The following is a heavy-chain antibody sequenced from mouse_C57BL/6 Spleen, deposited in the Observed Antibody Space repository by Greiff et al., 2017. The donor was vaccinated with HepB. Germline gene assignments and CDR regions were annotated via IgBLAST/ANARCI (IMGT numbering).Heavy chain of an antibody. CDR3: ARVGLWWDRAMDY. CDR1: GYSITSGYY. CDR2: ISYDGSN. J-gene: IGHJ4*01. D-gene: IGHD1-1*02. Sequence: EVKLVESGPGLVKPSQSLSLTCSVTGYSITSGYYWNWIRQFPGNKLEWMGYISYDGSNNYNPSLKNRISITRDTSKNQFFLKLNSVTTEDTATYYCARVGLWWDRAMDYWGQGTSVTVSS. V-gene: IGHV3-6*01.